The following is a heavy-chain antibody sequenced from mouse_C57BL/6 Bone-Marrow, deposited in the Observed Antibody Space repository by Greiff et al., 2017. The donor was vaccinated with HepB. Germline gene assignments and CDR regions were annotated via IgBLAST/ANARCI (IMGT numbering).Heavy chain of an antibody. V-gene: IGHV1-82*01. CDR1: GYAFSSSW. D-gene: IGHD1-1*01. J-gene: IGHJ2*01. CDR2: IYPGDGDT. Sequence: QVQLQQSGPELVKPGASVKISCKASGYAFSSSWMNWVKQRPGKGLEWIGRIYPGDGDTNYNGKFKGKATLTADKSSSKAYMQLSSLTSEDSAVYFCARGSYYYGSSFYYFDYWGQGTTLTVSS. CDR3: ARGSYYYGSSFYYFDY.